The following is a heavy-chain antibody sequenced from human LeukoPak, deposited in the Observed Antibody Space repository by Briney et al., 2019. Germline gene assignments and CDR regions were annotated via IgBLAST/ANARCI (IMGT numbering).Heavy chain of an antibody. CDR2: ISYDGSNE. J-gene: IGHJ4*02. CDR3: AGLWHLFY. Sequence: PGGSLRLSCVASGFTFSSYGMHWVRQAPGKGLEWVAFISYDGSNENIADSVKGRFIISRDNSKNTLYLQMNSLRAEDTAVYYCAGLWHLFYWGQGTLVTVSS. D-gene: IGHD5-18*01. V-gene: IGHV3-30*03. CDR1: GFTFSSYG.